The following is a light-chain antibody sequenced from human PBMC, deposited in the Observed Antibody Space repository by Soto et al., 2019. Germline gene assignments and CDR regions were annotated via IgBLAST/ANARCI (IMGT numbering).Light chain of an antibody. CDR1: HDVSRN. V-gene: IGKV1-33*01. J-gene: IGKJ4*01. CDR2: DAS. CDR3: QQYNSMLS. Sequence: DIQMTQSPSSLSASEGDRVTITCQSSHDVSRNLNWFQQKPGEAPQLLIYDASNLERGVPSRFSGSVSGTDFTLTISSLQPEYVSTYYCQQYNSMLSFGGGTEVEIK.